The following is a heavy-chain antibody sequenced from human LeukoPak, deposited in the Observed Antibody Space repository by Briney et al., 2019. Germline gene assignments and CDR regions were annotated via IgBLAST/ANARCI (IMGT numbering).Heavy chain of an antibody. V-gene: IGHV3-7*01. D-gene: IGHD3-10*02. CDR2: IKHDGSEK. Sequence: PGGSLRLSCAASGFTFSNYWMTWVRQAPGKGLERVAQIKHDGSEKYYVDSVKGRFTISRDNAKNSLYLQMNSLRAEDTAVYYCAELGITMIGGVWGKGTTVTISS. J-gene: IGHJ6*04. CDR3: AELGITMIGGV. CDR1: GFTFSNYW.